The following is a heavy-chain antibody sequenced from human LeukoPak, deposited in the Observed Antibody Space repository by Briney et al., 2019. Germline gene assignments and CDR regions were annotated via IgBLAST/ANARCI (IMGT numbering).Heavy chain of an antibody. CDR1: GFTFSSYA. V-gene: IGHV3-23*01. CDR2: ISGSGGST. D-gene: IGHD2-15*01. CDR3: AKSLAAYCSGGSCYSAGNY. J-gene: IGHJ4*02. Sequence: PGGSLRLSCAASGFTFSSYAMSWVRQAPGKGLEWVSAISGSGGSTYYADSVKGRFTISRDNSKNTLYLQMNSLRAEDTAVYYCAKSLAAYCSGGSCYSAGNYWGQGTLVTVSS.